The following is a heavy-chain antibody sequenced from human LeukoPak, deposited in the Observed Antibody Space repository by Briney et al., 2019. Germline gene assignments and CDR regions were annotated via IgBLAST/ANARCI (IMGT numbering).Heavy chain of an antibody. Sequence: SVKVSCKASGGTFSSYAISWVRQAPGQGLEWMGGTIPIFGTANYAQKFQGRVTITADESTSTAYMELSSLRSEDTAVYYCARARGRPRYYDSSGCYDYWGQGTLVTVSS. J-gene: IGHJ4*02. CDR2: TIPIFGTA. V-gene: IGHV1-69*13. CDR3: ARARGRPRYYDSSGCYDY. CDR1: GGTFSSYA. D-gene: IGHD3-22*01.